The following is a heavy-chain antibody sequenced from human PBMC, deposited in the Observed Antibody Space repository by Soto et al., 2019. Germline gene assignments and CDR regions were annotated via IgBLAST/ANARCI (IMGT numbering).Heavy chain of an antibody. CDR3: ASNLRGYSYGSDYYYYYMDV. D-gene: IGHD5-18*01. J-gene: IGHJ6*03. V-gene: IGHV1-18*01. CDR2: ISAYNGNT. CDR1: GYTFTSYG. Sequence: ASVKVSCKASGYTFTSYGISWVRQAPGQGIEWMGWISAYNGNTNYAQKLQGRVTMTTDTSTSTAYMELRSLRSDDTAVYYCASNLRGYSYGSDYYYYYMDVWGKGTTVPVSS.